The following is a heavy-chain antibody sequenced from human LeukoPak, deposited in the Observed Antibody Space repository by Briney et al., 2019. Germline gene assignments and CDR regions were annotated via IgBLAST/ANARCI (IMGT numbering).Heavy chain of an antibody. CDR2: ISAYNGKI. CDR1: GYSFTSFG. V-gene: IGHV1-18*01. CDR3: ARDLGEIEMAAISFDY. J-gene: IGHJ4*02. D-gene: IGHD5-24*01. Sequence: ASVKVSCKASGYSFTSFGVSCVRQAPGQGLEWMGWISAYNGKIKYAQNLQGRVTLTQDTSTSTAYMELRSLRSDDTAMYYCARDLGEIEMAAISFDYWGQGTLVTVSS.